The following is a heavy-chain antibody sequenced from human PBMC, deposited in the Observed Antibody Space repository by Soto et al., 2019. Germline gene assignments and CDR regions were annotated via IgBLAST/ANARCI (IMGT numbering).Heavy chain of an antibody. CDR2: IWYDGSNK. J-gene: IGHJ6*02. CDR1: GVTFSSYR. V-gene: IGHV3-33*01. Sequence: GGSQRLSGAASGVTFSSYRMHWVRQDPGKGLEWVAVIWYDGSNKYYADAVKGRFTISRDNSKNTLYLQMNSLRAEDTAVYYCARVRETGTSYYYYFYGMDVWGQGTTVTVSS. CDR3: ARVRETGTSYYYYFYGMDV. D-gene: IGHD1-1*01.